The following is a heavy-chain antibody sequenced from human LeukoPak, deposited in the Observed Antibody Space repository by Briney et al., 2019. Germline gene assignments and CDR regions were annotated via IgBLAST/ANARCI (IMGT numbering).Heavy chain of an antibody. CDR2: INPSGGST. CDR1: GYTFTSYY. Sequence: GASVKVSCKASGYTFTSYYMHWVRQAPGQGLEWMGIINPSGGSTNYAQKFQGRVTMTRDTSTSTVCMELSSLRSEDTALYYCARVSCSGDSCYSLFDFWGQGTLVTVSS. CDR3: ARVSCSGDSCYSLFDF. V-gene: IGHV1-46*01. D-gene: IGHD2-15*01. J-gene: IGHJ4*02.